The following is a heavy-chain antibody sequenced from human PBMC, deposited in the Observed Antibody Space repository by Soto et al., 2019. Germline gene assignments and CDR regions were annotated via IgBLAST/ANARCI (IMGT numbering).Heavy chain of an antibody. Sequence: QVQLVQSGAEVKKPGASVKVSCKASGYTFTSYAMHWVRQAPGQRLEWMGWINAGNGNTKYSQKLQGRVTITRDTSASTAYMERSSPRSEDTAVYYCARGVAGPLHWFDPWGQGTLVTVSS. CDR3: ARGVAGPLHWFDP. CDR2: INAGNGNT. CDR1: GYTFTSYA. D-gene: IGHD6-19*01. J-gene: IGHJ5*02. V-gene: IGHV1-3*01.